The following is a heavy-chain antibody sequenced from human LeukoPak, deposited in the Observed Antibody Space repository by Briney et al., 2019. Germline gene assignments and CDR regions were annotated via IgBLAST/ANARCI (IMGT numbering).Heavy chain of an antibody. CDR2: IYYSGST. CDR3: ARDYSNYKSSRFDP. D-gene: IGHD4-11*01. J-gene: IGHJ5*02. V-gene: IGHV4-59*01. CDR1: GGSISSYY. Sequence: SETLSLTCTVSGGSISSYYWSWIRQPPGKGLEWIGYIYYSGSTNYNPSLKSRVTISVDTSKNQFSLKLSSVTAADTAVYYCARDYSNYKSSRFDPWGQGTLVTVSS.